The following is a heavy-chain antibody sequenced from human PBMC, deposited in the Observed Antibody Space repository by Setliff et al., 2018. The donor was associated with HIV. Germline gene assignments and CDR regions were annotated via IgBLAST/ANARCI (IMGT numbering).Heavy chain of an antibody. CDR2: LIPIVDIT. V-gene: IGHV1-69*10. CDR3: AKGPNFEDAFDI. Sequence: SVKVSCKASGGTFSNYAFSWVRQAPGQGLEWMGGLIPIVDITKSTQKFRDRATFTADESTKTAQMELSGLTFEDTAVYYCAKGPNFEDAFDIWGQGTLVTVSS. CDR1: GGTFSNYA. J-gene: IGHJ3*02. D-gene: IGHD2-8*01.